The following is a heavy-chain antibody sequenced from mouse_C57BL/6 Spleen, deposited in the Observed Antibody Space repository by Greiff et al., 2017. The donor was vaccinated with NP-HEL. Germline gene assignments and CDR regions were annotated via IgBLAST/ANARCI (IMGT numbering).Heavy chain of an antibody. Sequence: VQLVESGAELARPGASVKLSCKASGYTFTSYGISWVKQRTGQGLEWIGEIYPRSGNTYYNEKFKGKATLTADKSSSTAYMELRSLTSEDSAVYFCARSRTVVAPGDAMDYWGQGTSVTVSS. CDR2: IYPRSGNT. V-gene: IGHV1-81*01. CDR1: GYTFTSYG. D-gene: IGHD1-1*01. J-gene: IGHJ4*01. CDR3: ARSRTVVAPGDAMDY.